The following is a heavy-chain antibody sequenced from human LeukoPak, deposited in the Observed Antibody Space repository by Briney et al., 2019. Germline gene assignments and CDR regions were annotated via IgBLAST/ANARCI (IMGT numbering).Heavy chain of an antibody. J-gene: IGHJ4*02. D-gene: IGHD3-10*01. V-gene: IGHV3-30-3*01. CDR2: ISKDGNNK. CDR3: ARDGAPYYYGSGSFYLFDY. CDR1: GFTFSIYS. Sequence: GRSLRLSCAASGFTFSIYSMHWVRQAPGKGLEWVAIISKDGNNKYYTDSVKGRFTISRDNSKNTLYLQMNSLRAEDTAVYYCARDGAPYYYGSGSFYLFDYWGQGTLVTVSS.